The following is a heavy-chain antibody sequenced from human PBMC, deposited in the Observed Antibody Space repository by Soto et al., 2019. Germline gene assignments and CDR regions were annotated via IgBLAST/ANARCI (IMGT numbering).Heavy chain of an antibody. CDR3: HLFGELLTLFDY. Sequence: PSETLSLTCTVSVGSISSYYWGWIRQPPGKGLEWIGSIYYSGSTYYNPSLKSRVTISVDTSKNQFSLKLSSVTAADTAVYYCHLFGELLTLFDYWGQGTLATVSS. CDR1: VGSISSYY. CDR2: IYYSGST. V-gene: IGHV4-39*01. J-gene: IGHJ4*02. D-gene: IGHD3-10*02.